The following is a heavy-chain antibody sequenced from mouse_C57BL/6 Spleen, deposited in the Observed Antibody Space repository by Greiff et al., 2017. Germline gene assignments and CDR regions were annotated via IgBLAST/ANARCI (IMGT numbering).Heavy chain of an antibody. Sequence: QVQLQQSGPELVKPGASVKISCKVSGYAFSSSWMNWVKQRPGKGLEWIGRIYPGDGDTNYNGKFKGKATLTADKSSSTAYMQLSSLTSEDSAVYFCASLGQYYFDYWGQGTTLTVSS. CDR2: IYPGDGDT. J-gene: IGHJ2*01. D-gene: IGHD3-3*01. CDR3: ASLGQYYFDY. CDR1: GYAFSSSW. V-gene: IGHV1-82*01.